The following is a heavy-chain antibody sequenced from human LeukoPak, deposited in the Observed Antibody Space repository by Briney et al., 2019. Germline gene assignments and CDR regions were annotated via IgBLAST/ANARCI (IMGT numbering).Heavy chain of an antibody. Sequence: ASVKVSCKASGYTFTDYYMHWVRQAPGQGLEWMGWINPNSGGTNYAQKFQGRVTMTRDTSISTAYMELSRLRSDDTAVYCCARTVAGTVLFDYWGQGTLVTVSS. V-gene: IGHV1-2*02. CDR3: ARTVAGTVLFDY. CDR1: GYTFTDYY. CDR2: INPNSGGT. J-gene: IGHJ4*02. D-gene: IGHD6-19*01.